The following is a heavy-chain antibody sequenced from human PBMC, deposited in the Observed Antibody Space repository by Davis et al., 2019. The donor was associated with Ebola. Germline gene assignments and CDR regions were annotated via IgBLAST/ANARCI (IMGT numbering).Heavy chain of an antibody. V-gene: IGHV1-3*01. CDR3: ARATFGYNSSWYADY. D-gene: IGHD6-13*01. CDR1: GYTFTTYA. Sequence: ASVQVSCKASGYTFTTYALHWVRQAPGQRLEWMGWVHGGNGNTKYSQRFQGRVTITTDTSASTAYLDLSSLRSDDTAVFYCARATFGYNSSWYADYWGQGTLVTVSS. J-gene: IGHJ4*02. CDR2: VHGGNGNT.